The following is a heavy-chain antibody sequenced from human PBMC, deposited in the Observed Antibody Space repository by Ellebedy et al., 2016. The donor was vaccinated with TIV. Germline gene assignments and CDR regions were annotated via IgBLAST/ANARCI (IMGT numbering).Heavy chain of an antibody. CDR1: GFSFSSYS. Sequence: GGSLRLXXVASGFSFSSYSMNWVRQVPGKGLEWVSSISTSSGYRYYADSVQGRFTVSRDNAENSLFLQMNSLRPEDTAVYYCARSDAAGDYLSRYWGQGTLVTVSS. V-gene: IGHV3-21*01. D-gene: IGHD2/OR15-2a*01. CDR3: ARSDAAGDYLSRY. J-gene: IGHJ4*02. CDR2: ISTSSGYR.